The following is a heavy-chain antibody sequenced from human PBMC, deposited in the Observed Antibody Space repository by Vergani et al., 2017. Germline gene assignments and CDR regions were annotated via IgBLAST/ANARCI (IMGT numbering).Heavy chain of an antibody. J-gene: IGHJ4*02. Sequence: QVQLVESGGGVVQPGRSLRLSCAASGFTFSSYGMHWVRQAPGKGLEWVEVISYDGSNKYYADSVKGRFTISRDKSKDTLYLQMNSLRAEDTAVYYCAKAQLGYCSSTSCVSFDYWGQGTLVTVSS. V-gene: IGHV3-30*18. D-gene: IGHD2-2*03. CDR2: ISYDGSNK. CDR1: GFTFSSYG. CDR3: AKAQLGYCSSTSCVSFDY.